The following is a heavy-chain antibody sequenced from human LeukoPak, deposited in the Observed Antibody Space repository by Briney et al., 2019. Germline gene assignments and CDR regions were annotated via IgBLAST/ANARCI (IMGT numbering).Heavy chain of an antibody. V-gene: IGHV1-69*13. J-gene: IGHJ4*02. CDR1: GGTFSSYA. D-gene: IGHD3-22*01. CDR2: INPIFGTA. CDR3: ARDHYYDSSGYKNRGGYFDY. Sequence: ASVKVSCKASGGTFSSYAISWVRQAPGQGPEWMGGINPIFGTANYAQKFQGRVTITADESTSTAYMELSSLRSEDTAVYYCARDHYYDSSGYKNRGGYFDYWGQGTLVTVSS.